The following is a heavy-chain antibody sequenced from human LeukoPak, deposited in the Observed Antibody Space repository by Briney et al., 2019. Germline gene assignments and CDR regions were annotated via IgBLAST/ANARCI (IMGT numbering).Heavy chain of an antibody. D-gene: IGHD3-10*01. V-gene: IGHV4-34*01. CDR2: INHSGST. CDR3: ARENGSGSYRPFDY. Sequence: PSETLSPTCAVYGGSFSGYYWSWIRQPPGKGLEWIGEINHSGSTNYNPSLKSRVTMSVDTSKNQFSLKLSSVTAADTAVYYCARENGSGSYRPFDYWGQGTLVTVSS. CDR1: GGSFSGYY. J-gene: IGHJ4*02.